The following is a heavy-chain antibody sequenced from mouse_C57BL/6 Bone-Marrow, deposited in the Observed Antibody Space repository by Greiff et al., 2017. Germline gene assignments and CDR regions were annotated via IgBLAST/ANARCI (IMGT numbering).Heavy chain of an antibody. CDR2: IYWDDDK. CDR1: GFSLSTSGMG. V-gene: IGHV8-12*01. CDR3: ARRERPGYIDV. Sequence: QVTLKVCGPGILQSSQTLSLTCSFSGFSLSTSGMGVSWIRQPSGKGLEWLAHIYWDDDKRYNPSLKSRLTISKDTSRNQVFLKITSVDTADTATYCCARRERPGYIDVWGTGTTVTVSS. J-gene: IGHJ1*03.